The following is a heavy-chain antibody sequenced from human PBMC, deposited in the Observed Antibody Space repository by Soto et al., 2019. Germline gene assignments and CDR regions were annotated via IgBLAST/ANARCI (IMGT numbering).Heavy chain of an antibody. CDR3: ARPPRITMIVMDAFDI. CDR2: IWYDGSNK. V-gene: IGHV3-33*01. D-gene: IGHD3-22*01. CDR1: GFTFSSYG. Sequence: QVQLVESGGGVVQPGRSLRLSCAASGFTFSSYGMHWVRQAPGKGLEWVAVIWYDGSNKYYADSVKGRFTISRDNSKNTLYLQMNSLRAEDTAVYCCARPPRITMIVMDAFDIWGQGTMVTVSS. J-gene: IGHJ3*02.